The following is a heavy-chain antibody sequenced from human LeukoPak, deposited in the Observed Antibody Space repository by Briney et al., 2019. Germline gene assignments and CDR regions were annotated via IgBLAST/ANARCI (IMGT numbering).Heavy chain of an antibody. Sequence: PGGSLRLSCAASGFTVSSNYMSWVRQAPGKGLEWVSVIYSGGSTYYAGSVKGRFTISRDNSKNTLYLQMNSLRAEDTAVYYCASPGIRYFDWLPHPFDYWGQGTLVTVSS. V-gene: IGHV3-53*01. J-gene: IGHJ4*02. CDR2: IYSGGST. CDR1: GFTVSSNY. D-gene: IGHD3-9*01. CDR3: ASPGIRYFDWLPHPFDY.